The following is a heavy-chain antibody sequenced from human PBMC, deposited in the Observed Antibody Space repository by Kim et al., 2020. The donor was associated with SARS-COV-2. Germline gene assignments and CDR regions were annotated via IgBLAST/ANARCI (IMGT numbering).Heavy chain of an antibody. D-gene: IGHD3-10*01. CDR3: ARKLWFGVKGWFDP. J-gene: IGHJ5*02. V-gene: IGHV3-7*04. Sequence: DSVKGRFTISRDNAKNSLYLQMNSLRAEDTAVYYCARKLWFGVKGWFDPWGQGTLVTVSS.